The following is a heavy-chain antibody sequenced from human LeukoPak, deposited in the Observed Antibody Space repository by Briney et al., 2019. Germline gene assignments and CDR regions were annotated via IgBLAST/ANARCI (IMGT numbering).Heavy chain of an antibody. CDR2: ISAYNGNT. Sequence: ASVKVSCKASGYTFTSYGISWVRQAPGQGLEWMGWISAYNGNTNYAQKLQGRVTMTTDTSTSTAYMELRSLRSDDTAVYYCARDQWDRYSTYQLDIWGQGTMVTVSS. CDR1: GYTFTSYG. V-gene: IGHV1-18*01. J-gene: IGHJ3*02. CDR3: ARDQWDRYSTYQLDI. D-gene: IGHD6-13*01.